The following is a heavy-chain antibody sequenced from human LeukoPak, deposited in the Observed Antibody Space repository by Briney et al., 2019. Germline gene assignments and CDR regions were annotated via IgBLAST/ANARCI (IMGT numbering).Heavy chain of an antibody. CDR1: GFNFGGYW. V-gene: IGHV3-7*01. D-gene: IGHD7-27*01. CDR2: IRYDGSET. J-gene: IGHJ4*02. CDR3: ASATGDKGGYFDS. Sequence: GGSLRLSCAASGFNFGGYWMSWVRHAPGKGLERVANIRYDGSETFYGDSVKGRFTVSRDNAKNSLCLQMNSLRVEDTGVYYCASATGDKGGYFDSWGQGAQVTVSS.